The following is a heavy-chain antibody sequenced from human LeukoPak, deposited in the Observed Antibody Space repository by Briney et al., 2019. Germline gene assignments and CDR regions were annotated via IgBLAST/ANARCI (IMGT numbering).Heavy chain of an antibody. J-gene: IGHJ3*02. CDR2: IYYSGST. V-gene: IGHV4-39*01. CDR1: GGSISSSSYY. CDR3: ARHSKPPWSSGYQHAFDI. Sequence: SETLSLTCTVSGGSISSSSYYWGWIRQPPGKGLEWIGSIYYSGSTHYNPSLKSRVTISVDTSKNQFSLKLSSVTAADTAVYYCARHSKPPWSSGYQHAFDIWGQGTMVTVSS. D-gene: IGHD3-22*01.